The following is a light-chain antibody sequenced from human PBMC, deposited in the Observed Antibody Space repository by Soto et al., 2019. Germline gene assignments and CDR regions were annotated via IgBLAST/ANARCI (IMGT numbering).Light chain of an antibody. CDR3: QQYGDSPRT. CDR1: QSVSRNY. CDR2: DAF. V-gene: IGKV3-20*01. Sequence: EILLTQSPGTLSLSPGERATLSCRASQSVSRNYLAWYQQRPGQAPRLLIYDAFNRATGIPDRFSGRGSGTDFTLTISRLEPEDFAVYYCQQYGDSPRTFGQGTKVEIK. J-gene: IGKJ1*01.